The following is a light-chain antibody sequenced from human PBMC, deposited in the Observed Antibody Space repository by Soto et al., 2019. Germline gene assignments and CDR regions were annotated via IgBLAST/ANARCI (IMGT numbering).Light chain of an antibody. J-gene: IGLJ1*01. V-gene: IGLV1-44*01. CDR3: AAWDGSLNVYV. Sequence: QSVLTQPPSASGTAGQRVTSSCSGSSSSIGSNSVNWYQQLPRTAPKVLIYTNNQRPSGVPDRFSGSKSGTSASLAISGLQSEDEADYYCAAWDGSLNVYVFGTGTKVTVL. CDR2: TNN. CDR1: SSSIGSNS.